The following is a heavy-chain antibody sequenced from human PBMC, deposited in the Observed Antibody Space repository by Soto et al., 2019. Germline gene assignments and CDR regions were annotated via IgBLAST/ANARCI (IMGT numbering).Heavy chain of an antibody. D-gene: IGHD6-6*01. J-gene: IGHJ4*02. CDR1: GYTFTGYY. CDR2: INPNSGGT. V-gene: IGHV1-2*04. CDR3: ARDGLAASLSGKNKPFDY. Sequence: ASVKVSCKASGYTFTGYYMHWVRQAAGQGLEWMGWINPNSGGTNYAQKFQGWVTMTRDTSISTAYMELSRLRSDDTAVYYCARDGLAASLSGKNKPFDYWGQVTLCRVSP.